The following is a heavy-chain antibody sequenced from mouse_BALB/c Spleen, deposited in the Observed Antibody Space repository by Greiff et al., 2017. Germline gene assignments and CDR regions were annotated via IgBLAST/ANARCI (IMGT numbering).Heavy chain of an antibody. D-gene: IGHD1-1*01. V-gene: IGHV14-4*02. Sequence: VQLQQSGAELVRSGASVKLSCTASGFNIKDYYMHWVKQRPEQGLEWIGWIDPENGDTEYAPKFQGKATMTADTSSNTAYLQLSSLTSEDTAVYYCNAFITTVVAPGYAMDYWGQGTSVTVSS. J-gene: IGHJ4*01. CDR2: IDPENGDT. CDR3: NAFITTVVAPGYAMDY. CDR1: GFNIKDYY.